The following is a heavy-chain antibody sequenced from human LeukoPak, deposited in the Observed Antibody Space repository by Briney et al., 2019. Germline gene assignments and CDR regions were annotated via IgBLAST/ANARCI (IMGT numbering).Heavy chain of an antibody. J-gene: IGHJ4*02. CDR3: ARSARNRKQWLDEYYFDY. V-gene: IGHV1-69*05. D-gene: IGHD6-19*01. Sequence: SVKVSCKASGGTFSSYAISWVRQAPGQGLEWVGRIIPIFGTANYAQKFQGRVTITTDESTSTAYMELSSLRSEDTAVYYCARSARNRKQWLDEYYFDYWGQGTLVTVP. CDR1: GGTFSSYA. CDR2: IIPIFGTA.